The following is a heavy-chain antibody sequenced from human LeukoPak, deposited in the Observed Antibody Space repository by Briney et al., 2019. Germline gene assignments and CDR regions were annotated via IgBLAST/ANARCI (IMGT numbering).Heavy chain of an antibody. CDR3: ATGGVNPYYDYVWGSYRYRASPERAVQH. CDR1: GYTLTELS. D-gene: IGHD3-16*02. Sequence: ASVKVSCKVSGYTLTELSMHGVRQAPGKGLEWMGGFDPGDGETIYAQKFQGRVTMTEDTSTDTAYMELSSLRSEDTAVYYCATGGVNPYYDYVWGSYRYRASPERAVQHWGQGTLVTVSS. CDR2: FDPGDGET. J-gene: IGHJ1*01. V-gene: IGHV1-24*01.